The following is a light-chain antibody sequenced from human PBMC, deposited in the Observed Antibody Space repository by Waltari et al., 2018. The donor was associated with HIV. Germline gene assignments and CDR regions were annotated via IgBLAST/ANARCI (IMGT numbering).Light chain of an antibody. CDR3: AAWDDSLNACV. CDR2: SNN. J-gene: IGLJ3*02. V-gene: IGLV1-44*01. CDR1: SSNIGSNI. Sequence: QSVLTQPPSASGTPGQRVSISCSGSSSNIGSNIVNWYQQLPRTAPKLLIYSNNRRPSGVPDRFSGSKSGTSASLAISGLQSEDEADYYCAAWDDSLNACVFGGGTKLTVL.